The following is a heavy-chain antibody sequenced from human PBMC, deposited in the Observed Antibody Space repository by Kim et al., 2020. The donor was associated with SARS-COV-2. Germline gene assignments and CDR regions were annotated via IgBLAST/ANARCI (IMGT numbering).Heavy chain of an antibody. Sequence: ASVKVSCKVSGYTLTELSMHWVRQAPGKGLEWMGGFDPEDGETIYAQKFQGRVTMTEDTSTDTAYMELSSLRSEDTAVYYCATSASRRGSSSPDYYYYYYGMDVWGQGTTVTVSS. CDR2: FDPEDGET. J-gene: IGHJ6*02. CDR3: ATSASRRGSSSPDYYYYYYGMDV. V-gene: IGHV1-24*01. CDR1: GYTLTELS. D-gene: IGHD6-13*01.